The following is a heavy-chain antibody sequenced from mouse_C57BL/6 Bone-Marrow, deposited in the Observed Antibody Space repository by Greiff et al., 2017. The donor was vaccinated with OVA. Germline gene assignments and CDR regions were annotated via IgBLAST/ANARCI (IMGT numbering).Heavy chain of an antibody. CDR2: IRSKSNNYAT. CDR1: GFSFNTYA. V-gene: IGHV10-1*01. CDR3: VREDVHFDY. J-gene: IGHJ2*01. Sequence: GGGLVQPKGSLKLSCAASGFSFNTYAMNWVRQAPGKGLEWVARIRSKSNNYATYYADSVKDRFTISRDDSESMLYLQMNNLKTEDTAMYYCVREDVHFDYWGQGTTLTVSS.